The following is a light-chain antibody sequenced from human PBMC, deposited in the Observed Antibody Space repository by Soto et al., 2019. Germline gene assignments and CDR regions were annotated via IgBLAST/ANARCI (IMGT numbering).Light chain of an antibody. CDR1: QSVSSSY. Sequence: EIVLTQSPGTLSLSQGERATLSCRASQSVSSSYLTWYQQKPGQAPRLLIYGASSRATGIPDRFSGSGSGTDFTLTISRLEPEDFAVYYCQQYGSYPLTFGEGTKVDIK. CDR3: QQYGSYPLT. V-gene: IGKV3-20*01. J-gene: IGKJ4*01. CDR2: GAS.